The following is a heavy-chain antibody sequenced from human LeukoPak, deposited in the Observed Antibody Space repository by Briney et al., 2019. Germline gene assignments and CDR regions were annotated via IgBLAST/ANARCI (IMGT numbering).Heavy chain of an antibody. CDR2: INPNSGGT. CDR1: GYTFTGYY. CDR3: ARDQVRLAARPVRWFDP. D-gene: IGHD6-6*01. Sequence: ASVKVSCKASGYTFTGYYMHWVRQVPGQGLEWMGWINPNSGGTNYAQKFQGRVTMTRDTSISTAYMELSRLRSDDTAVYYCARDQVRLAARPVRWFDPWGQGTLVTVSS. J-gene: IGHJ5*02. V-gene: IGHV1-2*02.